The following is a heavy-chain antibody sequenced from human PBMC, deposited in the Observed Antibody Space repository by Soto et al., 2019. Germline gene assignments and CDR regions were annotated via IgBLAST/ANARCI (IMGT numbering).Heavy chain of an antibody. D-gene: IGHD1-26*01. J-gene: IGHJ3*02. Sequence: QVQLVQSGAEVKKPGSSVKVSCKASGGTFSSYAISWVRQAPGQGLEWMGGIIPIFGTANYAQKFQGRVTITADESTSTAYMELSSLRSEDTAVYYCARDTDGSEDSGSYFYMKAFDIWGQGTMVTVSS. V-gene: IGHV1-69*12. CDR2: IIPIFGTA. CDR3: ARDTDGSEDSGSYFYMKAFDI. CDR1: GGTFSSYA.